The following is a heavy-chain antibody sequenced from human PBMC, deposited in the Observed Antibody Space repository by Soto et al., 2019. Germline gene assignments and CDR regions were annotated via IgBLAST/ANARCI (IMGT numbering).Heavy chain of an antibody. V-gene: IGHV1-18*01. J-gene: IGHJ6*02. CDR2: ISTYNGNT. CDR3: ARDPYHVLMVNAPNLYGMDV. Sequence: QVQLVQSGAEVKKPGASVKVSCKASGYTFTTYDISWVRQAPGQGLEWMGRISTYNGNTNYPQSLQGRLTMTTDTTXXTXYXXLGSLRSDDTAVYYCARDPYHVLMVNAPNLYGMDVWGQGTTVTVSS. D-gene: IGHD2-8*01. CDR1: GYTFTTYD.